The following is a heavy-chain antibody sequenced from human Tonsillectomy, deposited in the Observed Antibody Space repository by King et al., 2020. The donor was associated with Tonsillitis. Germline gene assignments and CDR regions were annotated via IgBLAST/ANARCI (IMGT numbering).Heavy chain of an antibody. J-gene: IGHJ4*02. Sequence: VQLVESGGVVVQPGESLRLSCAASGFTFNDYAMHWIRQPLGXGLEXVSLXNWDGGITYXAXXVKGRLTXXRDNGXSSXYLQMNXLTAADTALYYCAXXXXXXWFXSVXXWGXXXXVTVSS. CDR3: AXXXXXXWFXSVXX. V-gene: IGHV3-43D*04. CDR2: XNWDGGIT. CDR1: GFTFNDYA. D-gene: IGHD3-10*01.